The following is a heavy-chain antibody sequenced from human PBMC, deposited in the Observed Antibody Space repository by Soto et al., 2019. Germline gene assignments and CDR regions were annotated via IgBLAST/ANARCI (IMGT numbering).Heavy chain of an antibody. J-gene: IGHJ4*02. CDR3: ARRYGDCFDY. D-gene: IGHD4-17*01. CDR2: IYYSGFT. V-gene: IGHV4-59*08. CDR1: GGSSSNLY. Sequence: SEPLSLTCTVSGGSSSNLYWSCIRQSPGKGLEWIGYIYYSGFTNYNPSLKSRVTISVDTSKNQFSLKLSSVTAADTAVYYCARRYGDCFDYWGQGTLVTVSS.